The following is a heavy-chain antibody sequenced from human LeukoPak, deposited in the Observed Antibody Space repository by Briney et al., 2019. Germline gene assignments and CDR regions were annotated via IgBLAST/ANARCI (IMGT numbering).Heavy chain of an antibody. CDR1: GFTFSSYA. V-gene: IGHV3-30*04. CDR2: ISYDGSNK. CDR3: ARDLARIVATIADH. D-gene: IGHD5-12*01. J-gene: IGHJ4*02. Sequence: PGGSLRLSCAASGFTFSSYAMHWVRQAPGKGLEWVAVISYDGSNKYYADSVKGRFTISRDNSKNTLYLQMDSLRAEDTAVYYCARDLARIVATIADHWGQGTLVTVSS.